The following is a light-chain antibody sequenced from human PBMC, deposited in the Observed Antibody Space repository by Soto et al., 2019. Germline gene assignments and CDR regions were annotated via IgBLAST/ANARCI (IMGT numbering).Light chain of an antibody. CDR2: AAS. J-gene: IGKJ3*01. Sequence: DIQLTQSPSFLSASVGDRVTITCRTSQDISTYLAWYQQKPGKAPKLLISAASTLQSGVPSTFSGSGSGTEFTLTITSLQPEDFATYYCQRLNTYPFTFCPGTTVDLK. CDR3: QRLNTYPFT. CDR1: QDISTY. V-gene: IGKV1-9*01.